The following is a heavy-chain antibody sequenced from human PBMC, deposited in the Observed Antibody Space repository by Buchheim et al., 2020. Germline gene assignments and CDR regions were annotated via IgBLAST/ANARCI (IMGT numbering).Heavy chain of an antibody. V-gene: IGHV3-33*01. CDR3: ARDSPEWELPSYYMDV. J-gene: IGHJ6*03. Sequence: QVQLVESGGGVVQPGRSLRLSCAASGFTFSSYGMHWVRQAPGKGLEWVAVIWYDGSNKYYADSVKGRFTISRANSKNTLYLQMNSLRAEDTAVYYCARDSPEWELPSYYMDVWGKGTT. CDR2: IWYDGSNK. D-gene: IGHD4-23*01. CDR1: GFTFSSYG.